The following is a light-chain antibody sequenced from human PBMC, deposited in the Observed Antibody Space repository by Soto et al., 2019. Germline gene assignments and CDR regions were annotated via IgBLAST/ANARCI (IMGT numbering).Light chain of an antibody. Sequence: DIQMTQSPSTLSASVGDRVAISCRASQSISSWLAWYQQKPGKAPKLLIYDASSLESGVPSRFSGSGSGTEFTLTISSLQPDDFATYYCQQYNSYSLTFGGGTKVEIK. CDR2: DAS. CDR1: QSISSW. CDR3: QQYNSYSLT. J-gene: IGKJ4*01. V-gene: IGKV1-5*01.